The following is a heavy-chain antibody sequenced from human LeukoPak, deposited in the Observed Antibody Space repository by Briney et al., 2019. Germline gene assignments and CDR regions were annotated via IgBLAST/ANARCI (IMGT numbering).Heavy chain of an antibody. Sequence: GGSLRLSCAASGFTVSSNYMSWVRQAPGKRLEWVSVIYSGGSTYYADSVKGRFTISRDNSKDTLYLQMNSLRAEDTAVYYCARSTPPYFGVVITPPVGAFDIWGQGTMVTVSS. J-gene: IGHJ3*02. V-gene: IGHV3-53*01. CDR1: GFTVSSNY. CDR2: IYSGGST. D-gene: IGHD3-3*01. CDR3: ARSTPPYFGVVITPPVGAFDI.